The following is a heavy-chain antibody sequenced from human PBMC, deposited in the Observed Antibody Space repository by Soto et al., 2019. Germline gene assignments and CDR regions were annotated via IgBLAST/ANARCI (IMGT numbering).Heavy chain of an antibody. Sequence: SETLSLTCTVSGGSISSGGYYWSWIRQHPGKGLEWIGYIYYSGSTYYNPSLKSRVTISVDTSKNQFSLKLSSVTAADTAVYYCARANLIYDILTGSDPLGWFDPWGQGTLVTVS. J-gene: IGHJ5*02. CDR2: IYYSGST. D-gene: IGHD3-9*01. CDR1: GGSISSGGYY. CDR3: ARANLIYDILTGSDPLGWFDP. V-gene: IGHV4-31*03.